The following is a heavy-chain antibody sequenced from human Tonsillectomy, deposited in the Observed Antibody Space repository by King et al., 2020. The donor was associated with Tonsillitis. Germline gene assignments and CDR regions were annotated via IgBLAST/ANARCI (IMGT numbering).Heavy chain of an antibody. CDR3: AREGGSFRHFDL. CDR2: INPSGTGT. D-gene: IGHD2/OR15-2a*01. J-gene: IGHJ2*01. Sequence: EQLVQSGAEVKEPGASLKVSCKASGYSFTNYYMHWVRQAPGQRLEWMGLINPSGTGTGYAQNFQGRITMTRGMSTGTDYMELSSLRSDDTAVYYCAREGGSFRHFDLWGRGTLVTVSS. CDR1: GYSFTNYY. V-gene: IGHV1-46*01.